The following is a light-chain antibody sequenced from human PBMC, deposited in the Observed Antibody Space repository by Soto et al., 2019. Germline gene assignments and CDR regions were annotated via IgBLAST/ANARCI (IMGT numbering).Light chain of an antibody. CDR3: QQYESFPRT. J-gene: IGKJ1*01. V-gene: IGKV1-5*03. CDR1: QSINNY. Sequence: DIQMTQSPSTLSASVGDRVTITCRASQSINNYLAWYQQKPGKAPKLFIYKASTLESGVPSRFSGSGSGTEFTLSISSLQPDYFATYFCQQYESFPRTFGQGTKVEIK. CDR2: KAS.